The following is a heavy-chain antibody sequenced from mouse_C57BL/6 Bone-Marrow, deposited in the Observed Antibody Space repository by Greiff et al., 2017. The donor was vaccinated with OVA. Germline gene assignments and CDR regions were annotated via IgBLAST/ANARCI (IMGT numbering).Heavy chain of an antibody. CDR1: GYTFTSYT. V-gene: IGHV1-4*01. CDR2: IDPTNDST. Sequence: VQLQQSGAELARPGASVKMSCKASGYTFTSYTIHWVKQRPGQGLEWIGYIDPTNDSTNYNQKFKGKATLTADKSSSTAYMQLSSLTSEDSAVYYCTRGYYFDYWGQGTTLTVSS. CDR3: TRGYYFDY. J-gene: IGHJ2*01.